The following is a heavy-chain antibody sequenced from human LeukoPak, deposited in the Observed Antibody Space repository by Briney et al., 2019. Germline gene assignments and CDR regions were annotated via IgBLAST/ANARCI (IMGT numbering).Heavy chain of an antibody. J-gene: IGHJ4*02. CDR3: ARAGYSSGWTYFDY. D-gene: IGHD6-19*01. Sequence: SETLSLTCAVSGYSISSGYYWGWIRQPPGKGLEWIGSIYHSGSTYYNPSLKSRVTISVDTSKNQFSLKLSSVTAADTAVYYCARAGYSSGWTYFDYWGQGTLVTVSS. CDR1: GYSISSGYY. CDR2: IYHSGST. V-gene: IGHV4-38-2*01.